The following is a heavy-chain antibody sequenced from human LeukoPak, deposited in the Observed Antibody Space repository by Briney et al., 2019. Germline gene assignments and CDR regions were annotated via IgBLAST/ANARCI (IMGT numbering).Heavy chain of an antibody. CDR3: AKDRTDCSGGSCYGGPDY. D-gene: IGHD2-15*01. J-gene: IGHJ4*02. CDR2: ISYDGSNK. CDR1: RFTFRNYA. Sequence: GGSLRLSCAASRFTFRNYAMHWVRQAPGKGLEWVAVISYDGSNKYYADSVKGRFTISRDNSKNTLYLQMNSLRAEDTAVYYCAKDRTDCSGGSCYGGPDYWGQGTLVTVSS. V-gene: IGHV3-30*04.